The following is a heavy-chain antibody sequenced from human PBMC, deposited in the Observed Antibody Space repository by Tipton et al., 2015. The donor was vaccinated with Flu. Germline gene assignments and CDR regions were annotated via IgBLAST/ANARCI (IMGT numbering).Heavy chain of an antibody. V-gene: IGHV4-4*08. CDR3: AGRDYSNYVSEPKNWFDP. Sequence: GLVKPSETLSLTCTVSGGSISGHSWIRQSPGKGLEWLAYVSASGSVRYNPPLTSRASIVADTPGNRFTLRLASVTEADTAVYYCAGRDYSNYVSEPKNWFDPWGRGTLVTVSS. J-gene: IGHJ5*02. D-gene: IGHD4-11*01. CDR2: VSASGSV. CDR1: GGSISGHS.